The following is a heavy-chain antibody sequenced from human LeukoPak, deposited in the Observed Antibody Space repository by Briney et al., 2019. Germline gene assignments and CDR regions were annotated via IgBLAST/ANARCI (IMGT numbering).Heavy chain of an antibody. CDR3: ARYYDRSGYWSTPHFDY. J-gene: IGHJ4*02. Sequence: PSETLSLTCAVFGGSFSDYSWTWIRQTPGKGLEWIGEINHRGGTNYNPSLKSRLTISVDASKNQFSLNLTSVTAADTAVYYCARYYDRSGYWSTPHFDYWGQGTLVTVSS. D-gene: IGHD3-22*01. CDR1: GGSFSDYS. CDR2: INHRGGT. V-gene: IGHV4-34*01.